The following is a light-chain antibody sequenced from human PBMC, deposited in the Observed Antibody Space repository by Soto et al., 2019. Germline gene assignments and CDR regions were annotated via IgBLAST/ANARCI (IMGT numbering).Light chain of an antibody. V-gene: IGKV2-28*01. CDR1: QSLLHTNGYNY. J-gene: IGKJ4*01. CDR2: LGS. CDR3: MQTLQSPLT. Sequence: IVMTQSPLALPVTPGEPASISCRSSQSLLHTNGYNYLDWYLQKPGQSPQILIFLGSDRASGVPDRVSGSGSGTDFTLKISRVEAEDVGVYYCMQTLQSPLTFGGGTKVEIK.